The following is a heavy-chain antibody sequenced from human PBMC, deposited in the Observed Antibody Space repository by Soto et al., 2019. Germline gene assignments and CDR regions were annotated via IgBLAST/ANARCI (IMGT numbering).Heavy chain of an antibody. CDR3: ARRYGVGFAY. D-gene: IGHD4-17*01. V-gene: IGHV4-59*08. CDR2: SYSSGTP. Sequence: QVQLLESGPGLVKPSETLSLTCTVSAGSISSYYWSWIRQPPWKGLEWIGYSYSSGTPNSNPSLKRRVTISVDTSKNHFSLKLSTVTAAATPVYYCARRYGVGFAYLGQGTLVTVSS. CDR1: AGSISSYY. J-gene: IGHJ4*02.